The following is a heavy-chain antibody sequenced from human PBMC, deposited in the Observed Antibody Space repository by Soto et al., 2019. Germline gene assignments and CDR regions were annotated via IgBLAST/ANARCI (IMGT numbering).Heavy chain of an antibody. CDR3: ARGLEGYRGY. J-gene: IGHJ4*02. D-gene: IGHD5-12*01. Sequence: GASVNVSCKASGGTFSSYAISWVRQAPGQGLEWMGGIIPIFGTANYAQKFQGRVTITADESTSTAYMELSSLRSEDTAVYFCARGLEGYRGYGGQGTLVTVSS. V-gene: IGHV1-69*13. CDR1: GGTFSSYA. CDR2: IIPIFGTA.